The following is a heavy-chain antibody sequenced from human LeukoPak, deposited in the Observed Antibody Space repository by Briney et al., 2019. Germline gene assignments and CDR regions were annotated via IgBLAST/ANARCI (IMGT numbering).Heavy chain of an antibody. CDR2: ISYDGSNK. D-gene: IGHD6-13*01. CDR1: GFTFSSYA. J-gene: IGHJ6*02. Sequence: PGGSLRLSCAASGFTFSSYAMHWARQAPGKGLEWVAVISYDGSNKHHADSVKGRFTISRDNAKNTLYLQMNSLRAEDTAVYYCARDYIAAAGKTYYYYGMDVWGQGTTVTVSS. V-gene: IGHV3-30-3*01. CDR3: ARDYIAAAGKTYYYYGMDV.